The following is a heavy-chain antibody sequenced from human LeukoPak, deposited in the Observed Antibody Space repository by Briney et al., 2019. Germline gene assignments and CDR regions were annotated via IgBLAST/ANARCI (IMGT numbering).Heavy chain of an antibody. Sequence: HPGGSLRLSCAASGFTFSSYGTHWVRQAPAKGLEWLAFIRYDETKTFYGDSVKGRFTISRDNSKNTLYLQMNSLRAEDTAVYYCAKSHLPNSYSGTYYCDYWGQGTQVTVSS. D-gene: IGHD1-26*01. CDR3: AKSHLPNSYSGTYYCDY. J-gene: IGHJ4*02. V-gene: IGHV3-30*02. CDR2: IRYDETKT. CDR1: GFTFSSYG.